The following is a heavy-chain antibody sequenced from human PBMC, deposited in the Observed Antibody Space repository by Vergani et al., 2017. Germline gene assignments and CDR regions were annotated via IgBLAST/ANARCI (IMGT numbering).Heavy chain of an antibody. V-gene: IGHV3-48*01. Sequence: EVQLVESGGGLVQPGGSLRLSCAASGFTFSSYSMNWVRQAPGKGLEWVSYISSSSSTIYYADSVKGRFTISRDNAKNSLYLQRNSLRAEDTAVYYCARDRAGAPDYWGQGTLVTVSS. CDR1: GFTFSSYS. CDR3: ARDRAGAPDY. J-gene: IGHJ4*02. CDR2: ISSSSSTI. D-gene: IGHD6-19*01.